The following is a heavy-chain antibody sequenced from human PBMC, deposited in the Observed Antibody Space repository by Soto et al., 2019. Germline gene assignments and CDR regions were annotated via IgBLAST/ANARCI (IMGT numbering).Heavy chain of an antibody. CDR1: GFTFSTYS. V-gene: IGHV3-7*03. CDR2: INQDGSGT. D-gene: IGHD6-19*01. CDR3: ARYFRGSGRYFFDH. Sequence: PGGSLRLSCAASGFTFSTYSMNWARQAPGKGLEWVANINQDGSGTYYVDSVKGRFTISRDNAKNSLYLQMNSLRAEDTAVYYCARYFRGSGRYFFDHWGQGTLVTVSS. J-gene: IGHJ4*02.